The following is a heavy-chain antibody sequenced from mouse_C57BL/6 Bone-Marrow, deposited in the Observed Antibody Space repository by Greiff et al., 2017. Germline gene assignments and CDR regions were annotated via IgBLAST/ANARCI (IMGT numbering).Heavy chain of an antibody. D-gene: IGHD2-4*01. Sequence: VKVVESGPGLVQPSQSLSITCTVSGFSLTSYGVHWVRQSPGKGLEWLGVIWSGGSTDYNAAFISRLSISKDNSKSQVFFKMNSLQADDTAIYYCARTYDYDDEGLFDYWGQGTTLTVSS. CDR1: GFSLTSYG. V-gene: IGHV2-2*01. CDR2: IWSGGST. J-gene: IGHJ2*01. CDR3: ARTYDYDDEGLFDY.